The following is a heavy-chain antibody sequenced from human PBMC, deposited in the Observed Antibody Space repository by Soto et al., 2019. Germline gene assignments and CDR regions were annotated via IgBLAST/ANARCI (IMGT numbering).Heavy chain of an antibody. V-gene: IGHV3-30*18. Sequence: QVQLVESGGGVVQPGRSLRLSCAASGFTFSSYGMHWVRQAPGKGLEWVAVISYDGSNKYYADSVKGRFTISRDNSKNTLYLQMNGLRAEDTAVYYCANSGDYDGLFDYWGQGTLVTVSS. CDR2: ISYDGSNK. D-gene: IGHD4-17*01. CDR1: GFTFSSYG. CDR3: ANSGDYDGLFDY. J-gene: IGHJ4*02.